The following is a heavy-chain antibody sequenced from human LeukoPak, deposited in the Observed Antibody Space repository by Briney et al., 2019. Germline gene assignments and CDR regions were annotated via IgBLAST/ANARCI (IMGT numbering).Heavy chain of an antibody. V-gene: IGHV1-18*01. CDR1: GYTFTSYG. J-gene: IGHJ4*02. D-gene: IGHD3-22*01. CDR3: ARDWYYYYDSSGLDY. Sequence: ASVKVSCKASGYTFTSYGISWVRQAPRQGLEWMGWISAYNGSTNYAQKLQGRVTMTTDTSTSTAYMELRSLRSDDTAVYYCARDWYYYYDSSGLDYWGQGTLVTVSS. CDR2: ISAYNGST.